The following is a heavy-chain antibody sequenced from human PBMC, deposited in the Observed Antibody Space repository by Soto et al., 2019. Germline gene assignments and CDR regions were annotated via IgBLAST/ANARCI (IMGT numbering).Heavy chain of an antibody. CDR2: ISVNNGNT. D-gene: IGHD6-19*01. CDR3: ARDRNIEVAGAHPLLP. Sequence: QVQLVQSGAEVKKPGASVKVSCKTSGYTFSSYGVSWVRQAPGQGLEWMGWISVNNGNTKYAQKVQGRVTMTTDTSTSTAYMELRSLRSDDTAVYYCARDRNIEVAGAHPLLPWGQGTLVTVSS. V-gene: IGHV1-18*01. CDR1: GYTFSSYG. J-gene: IGHJ4*02.